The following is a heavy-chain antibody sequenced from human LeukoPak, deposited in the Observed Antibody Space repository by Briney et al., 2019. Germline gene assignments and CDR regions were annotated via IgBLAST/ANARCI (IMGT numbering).Heavy chain of an antibody. V-gene: IGHV1-46*01. D-gene: IGHD1-14*01. CDR2: INPSGGST. J-gene: IGHJ1*01. CDR3: ARDSSEFRSLIPL. Sequence: ASVKVSCKASGYTFTSYYMHWVRQAPGQGLESMGIINPSGGSTSYAQKFQGRVTMTRDTSTSTVYMELSSLRSEDTAVYYCARDSSEFRSLIPLWGQGTLVTVSS. CDR1: GYTFTSYY.